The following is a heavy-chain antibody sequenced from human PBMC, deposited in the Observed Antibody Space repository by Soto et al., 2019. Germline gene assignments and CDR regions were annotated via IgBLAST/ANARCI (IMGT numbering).Heavy chain of an antibody. D-gene: IGHD6-19*01. V-gene: IGHV3-7*01. CDR1: GFTFSSYW. J-gene: IGHJ1*01. CDR3: AAPPISVPGNVCIQH. CDR2: INPDGSAI. Sequence: GGSLRLSCAASGFTFSSYWMSWVRQAPGKGLEWVANINPDGSAIYYVDSVKGRFTISRDNAKNSLYLQMNSLRAEDTAVYYCAAPPISVPGNVCIQHRGQGTLVTVSS.